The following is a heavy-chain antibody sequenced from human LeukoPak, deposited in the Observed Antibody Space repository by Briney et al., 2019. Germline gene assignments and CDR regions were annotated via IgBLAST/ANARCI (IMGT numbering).Heavy chain of an antibody. V-gene: IGHV3-48*03. J-gene: IGHJ4*02. CDR2: IPGSGTI. D-gene: IGHD3-16*01. CDR1: GFTFSTYE. Sequence: GSLRLSCAASGFTFSTYEMNWVRQAPGRGLEWVSYIPGSGTIYYADSVKGRFTISRDNAKNSLYLQMNSLRDEDTGVYYCAREGVPGDGDHFDYWGQGTLVTVSS. CDR3: AREGVPGDGDHFDY.